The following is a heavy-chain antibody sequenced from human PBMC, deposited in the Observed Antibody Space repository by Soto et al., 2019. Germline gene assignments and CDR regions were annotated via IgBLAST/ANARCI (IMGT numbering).Heavy chain of an antibody. D-gene: IGHD3-22*01. CDR3: ARDYYDSSGYWLRAFDI. V-gene: IGHV4-30-4*02. Sequence: SETLSLTCTVSGGSISSGDYYWSWIRQPPGKGLEWIGYIYYSGSTYYNPSLKSRVTISVDTSKNQFSLKLSSVTAADTAVYYCARDYYDSSGYWLRAFDIWGQGTMVTVSS. J-gene: IGHJ3*02. CDR1: GGSISSGDYY. CDR2: IYYSGST.